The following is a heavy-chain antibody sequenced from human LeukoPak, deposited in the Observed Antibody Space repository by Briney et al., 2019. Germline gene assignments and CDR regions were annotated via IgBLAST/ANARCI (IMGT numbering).Heavy chain of an antibody. V-gene: IGHV3-11*06. CDR1: GFTFSDYY. CDR2: ISSGSSYT. Sequence: PGGSLRLSCAASGFTFSDYYMSWIRQAPGTGLEWVSYISSGSSYTNYADSVKGRFTISRDNAKNSLYLQMNSLRAEDTAVYYCARDHYGYYGSGSYRRFDYWGQGTLVTVSS. CDR3: ARDHYGYYGSGSYRRFDY. J-gene: IGHJ4*02. D-gene: IGHD3-10*01.